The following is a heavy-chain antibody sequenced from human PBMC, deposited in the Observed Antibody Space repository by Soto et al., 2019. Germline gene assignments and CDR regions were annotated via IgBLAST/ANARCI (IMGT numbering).Heavy chain of an antibody. CDR3: ARQRYDFWSCYLYYYYGMDV. D-gene: IGHD3-3*01. V-gene: IGHV5-51*01. CDR1: GYSFTSYW. J-gene: IGHJ6*02. Sequence: GESLKISCKGSGYSFTSYWIGWVRQMPGKGLEWMGIIYPGDSDTRYSPSFQGQVTISADKSISTAYLQWSSLKASDTAMYYCARQRYDFWSCYLYYYYGMDVWGQGTTVTVSS. CDR2: IYPGDSDT.